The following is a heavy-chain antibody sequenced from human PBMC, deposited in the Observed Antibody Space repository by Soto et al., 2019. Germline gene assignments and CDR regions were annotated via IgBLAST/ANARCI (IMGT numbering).Heavy chain of an antibody. D-gene: IGHD2-15*01. CDR1: GGSISSGTYS. CDR2: IYHSGSF. J-gene: IGHJ4*02. CDR3: ARASGYCSGGTCFPFDY. V-gene: IGHV4-30-2*01. Sequence: LSLTCDVSGGSISSGTYSWNWIRQPPGKGLEWIGYIYHSGSFYYNPSLKSRVTISIDRSKNQFSLNLDSVTAADTAVYYCARASGYCSGGTCFPFDYWGRGTLVTVSS.